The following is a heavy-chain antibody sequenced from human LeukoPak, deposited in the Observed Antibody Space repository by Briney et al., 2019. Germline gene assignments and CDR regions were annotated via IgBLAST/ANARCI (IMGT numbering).Heavy chain of an antibody. Sequence: SETLSLTCTVSGGSISTYYWSWIRQPPGKGLEWIGYIYDSGSTSDNPTLKSRGTISVYTSKNHCSRKLSSVTAADTAVYHCATRSPSLRAFDIWGQGTMVTVSS. CDR3: ATRSPSLRAFDI. V-gene: IGHV4-59*08. J-gene: IGHJ3*02. D-gene: IGHD3-9*01. CDR2: IYDSGST. CDR1: GGSISTYY.